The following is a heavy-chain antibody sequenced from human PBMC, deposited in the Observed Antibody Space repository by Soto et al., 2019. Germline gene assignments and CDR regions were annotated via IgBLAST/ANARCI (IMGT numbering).Heavy chain of an antibody. J-gene: IGHJ5*02. V-gene: IGHV3-21*01. CDR1: GFTFGSYT. CDR2: ISSISHYI. Sequence: GGSLRLSCAASGFTFGSYTMNWVRQSPGEGLEWVSGISSISHYIYYADSVKGRFTISRDNADNSLYLQMNNLRSEDTAVYYCARDAGRVSSSVGWFDPWGQGTLVTVSS. CDR3: ARDAGRVSSSVGWFDP. D-gene: IGHD1-26*01.